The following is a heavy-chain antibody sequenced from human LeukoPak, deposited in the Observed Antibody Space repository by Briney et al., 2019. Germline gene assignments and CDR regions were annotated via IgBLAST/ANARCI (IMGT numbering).Heavy chain of an antibody. V-gene: IGHV3-23*01. J-gene: IGHJ4*02. CDR3: AKDPQCLAFYYFDY. CDR2: ISGSGGST. D-gene: IGHD6-19*01. Sequence: GGSLRLSCAASGFTFSSYAMSWVRQAPGKGLEWISAISGSGGSTNYAHSVKGRFTIPRDKSKSTLYLQMSSLRAEDTAVYYCAKDPQCLAFYYFDYWGQGTLVTVSS. CDR1: GFTFSSYA.